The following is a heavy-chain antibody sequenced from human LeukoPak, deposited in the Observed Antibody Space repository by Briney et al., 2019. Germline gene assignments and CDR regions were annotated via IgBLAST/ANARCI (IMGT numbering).Heavy chain of an antibody. J-gene: IGHJ4*02. D-gene: IGHD3-22*01. CDR3: STSNQLWLRGLFDF. CDR2: VYYMVGT. CDR1: VDSISTYY. V-gene: IGHV4-59*01. Sequence: SETLSLTCAVSVDSISTYYWSWMREPPGEGLGRRCYVYYMVGTDYNPSLQSRVTISVDTSKKQFCLILNSVTAADTAVYYCSTSNQLWLRGLFDFWGQGTLVTVSS.